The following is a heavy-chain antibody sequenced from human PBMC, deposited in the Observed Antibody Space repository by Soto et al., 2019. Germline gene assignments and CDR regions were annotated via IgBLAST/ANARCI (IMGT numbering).Heavy chain of an antibody. CDR1: GGTFSSYA. Sequence: GASVKVSCKASGGTFSSYAISWVRQAPGQGLEWMGGIIPIFGTANYAQKFQGRVTITADESTSTAYMELSSLRSEDTAVYYCAKQYSSSWYEAAPFDYWGQGTLVTGSS. CDR3: AKQYSSSWYEAAPFDY. V-gene: IGHV1-69*13. D-gene: IGHD6-13*01. J-gene: IGHJ4*02. CDR2: IIPIFGTA.